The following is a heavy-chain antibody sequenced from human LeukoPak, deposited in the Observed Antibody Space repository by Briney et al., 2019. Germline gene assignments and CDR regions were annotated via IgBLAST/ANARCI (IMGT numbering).Heavy chain of an antibody. D-gene: IGHD6-13*01. V-gene: IGHV3-21*01. CDR1: GFTFSSYS. J-gene: IGHJ6*02. Sequence: GGSLRLSCAASGFTFSSYSMNWVRQAPGKGLEWVSSISSSSSYIYYADSVKGRFTISRDNAKNSLYLQMNSLRAEDTAVYYCARDWGEQQPSPGAGYGMDVWGQGTTVTVSS. CDR2: ISSSSSYI. CDR3: ARDWGEQQPSPGAGYGMDV.